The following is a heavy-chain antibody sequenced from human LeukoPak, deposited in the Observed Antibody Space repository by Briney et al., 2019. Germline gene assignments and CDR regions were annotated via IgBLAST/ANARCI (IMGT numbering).Heavy chain of an antibody. V-gene: IGHV3-7*01. CDR1: GFTFSSYW. Sequence: GGSLRLSCAASGFTFSSYWMTWVRQAPGKGLEWVGNIKQDGTETYYVDSVKGRFTISRDNAKNSLYLQMNSLRAEDTAVYYCANQYYGSGSYIYYYYGMDVWGQGTTVTVSS. J-gene: IGHJ6*02. CDR2: IKQDGTET. D-gene: IGHD3-10*01. CDR3: ANQYYGSGSYIYYYYGMDV.